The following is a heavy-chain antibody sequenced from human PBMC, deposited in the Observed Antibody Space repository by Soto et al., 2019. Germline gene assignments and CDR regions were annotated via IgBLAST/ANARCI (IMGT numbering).Heavy chain of an antibody. CDR2: IYYSGST. CDR1: GGSVSSYY. V-gene: IGHV4-59*02. CDR3: ARVAIAAAGTPYNWFDP. J-gene: IGHJ5*02. D-gene: IGHD6-13*01. Sequence: SETLSLTCTVSGGSVSSYYWSWIRQPPGKGLEWIGYIYYSGSTNYNPSLKSRVTISVDTSKNQSSLKLSSVTAADTAVYYCARVAIAAAGTPYNWFDPWGQGTLVTVSS.